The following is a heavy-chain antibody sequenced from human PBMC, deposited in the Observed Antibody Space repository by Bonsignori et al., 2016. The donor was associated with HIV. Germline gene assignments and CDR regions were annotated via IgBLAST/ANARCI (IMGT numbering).Heavy chain of an antibody. J-gene: IGHJ4*02. CDR2: IDQSGGA. Sequence: RQAPGKGLEWIGEIDQSGGANYNPSLKSRITMSVDKSKNQFSLSLTSVIVGDTAVYFCARGRFLDYWGQGTPVTVSS. V-gene: IGHV4-34*01. CDR3: ARGRFLDY. D-gene: IGHD3-3*01.